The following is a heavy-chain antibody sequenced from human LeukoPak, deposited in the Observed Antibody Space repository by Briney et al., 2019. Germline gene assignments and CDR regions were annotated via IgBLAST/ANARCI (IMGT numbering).Heavy chain of an antibody. CDR1: GVAISRYY. D-gene: IGHD1-26*01. Sequence: SETLSLTCTVAGVAISRYYWSCIRQPPGKGLEWSGYIYYTGHTNYNPSLKSRVTISVDTSKNQFSLNLSSVTAADTAISYFARLGGATSPFGYWGQGTLVTVSS. CDR3: ARLGGATSPFGY. CDR2: IYYTGHT. J-gene: IGHJ4*02. V-gene: IGHV4-59*08.